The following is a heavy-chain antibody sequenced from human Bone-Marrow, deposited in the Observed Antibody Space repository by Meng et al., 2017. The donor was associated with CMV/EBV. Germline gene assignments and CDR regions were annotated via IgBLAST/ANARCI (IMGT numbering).Heavy chain of an antibody. J-gene: IGHJ4*02. V-gene: IGHV3-33*01. D-gene: IGHD4-17*01. CDR1: RFTFSSDG. CDR2: IWYDGSNK. Sequence: SCAASRFTFSSDGMHWVRQAPGKGLEWVAVIWYDGSNKYYADSVKGRFTISRDNSKNTVYLQMNSLRAEDTAVYYCARLFDGDYPNYWGQGTLVTVSS. CDR3: ARLFDGDYPNY.